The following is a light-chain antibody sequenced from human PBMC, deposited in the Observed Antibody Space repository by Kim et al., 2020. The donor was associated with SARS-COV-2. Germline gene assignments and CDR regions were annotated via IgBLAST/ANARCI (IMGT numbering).Light chain of an antibody. CDR3: QQNNKWPPAPS. V-gene: IGKV3-11*01. CDR1: HSIGIN. J-gene: IGKJ4*01. Sequence: PGEGSTLSCRASHSIGINLAWYQQTRGQAPRLLIYDAAIRATGIPDKFSGSGSGTDCTLTISSLDPEDFAIYFCQQNNKWPPAPSFGGGTKVDIK. CDR2: DAA.